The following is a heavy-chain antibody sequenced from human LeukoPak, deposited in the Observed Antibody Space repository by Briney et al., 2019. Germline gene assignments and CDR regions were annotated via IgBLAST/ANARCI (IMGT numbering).Heavy chain of an antibody. V-gene: IGHV3-20*03. D-gene: IGHD6-13*01. CDR2: INWNDGST. Sequence: PGGSLRLSSAASGVTLAVYGMSSGCHGPEEGRGCGSGINWNDGSTGYADSVKGRFTISRSNAKNSLSLRMNRLRAENPAMNYCSRDQEVAGAVTHYYYYYMVVWGKGTTVTVSS. CDR1: GVTLAVYG. CDR3: SRDQEVAGAVTHYYYYYMVV. J-gene: IGHJ6*03.